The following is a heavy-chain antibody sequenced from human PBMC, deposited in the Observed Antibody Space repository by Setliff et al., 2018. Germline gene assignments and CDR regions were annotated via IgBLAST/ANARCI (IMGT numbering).Heavy chain of an antibody. Sequence: SETLSLTCNVSADSISSSYDYWAWIRQPPGKGLEWIGSIYNSGSTYYTPSLKSRVSISVDTSKNQFSLKLSSVTAADTAVYYCARLGYRGDLDYWGQGTLVTVSS. V-gene: IGHV4-39*01. CDR3: ARLGYRGDLDY. CDR2: IYNSGST. J-gene: IGHJ4*02. CDR1: ADSISSSYDY. D-gene: IGHD5-12*01.